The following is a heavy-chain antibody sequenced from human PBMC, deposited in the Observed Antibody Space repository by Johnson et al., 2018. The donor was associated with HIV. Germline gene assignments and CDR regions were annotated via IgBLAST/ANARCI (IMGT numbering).Heavy chain of an antibody. V-gene: IGHV3-53*01. J-gene: IGHJ3*02. CDR2: IYSGGRT. D-gene: IGHD6-13*01. CDR3: ARARAGDAFDI. CDR1: GFTVSSNY. Sequence: VQLVESGGGLIQPGGSLRLSCAASGFTVSSNYMSWVRQAPGKGLEWGSVIYSGGRTYYAESVKGRFTISRENSKNTLYLQMNSLRAEDTAVYYCARARAGDAFDIWGQGTVVIVSS.